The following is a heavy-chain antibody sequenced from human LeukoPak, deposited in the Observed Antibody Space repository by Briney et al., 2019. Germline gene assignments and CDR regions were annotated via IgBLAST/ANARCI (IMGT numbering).Heavy chain of an antibody. J-gene: IGHJ4*02. CDR3: ARVKKGLGTSFDY. CDR2: IYYSGST. CDR1: GGSISSSSYY. D-gene: IGHD2-2*01. V-gene: IGHV4-39*07. Sequence: SETLSLTCTVSGGSISSSSYYWGWIRQPPGKGLEWIGSIYYSGSTYYNPSLKSRVTISVDTSKNQFSLKLSSVTAADTAVYYCARVKKGLGTSFDYWGQGTLVTVSS.